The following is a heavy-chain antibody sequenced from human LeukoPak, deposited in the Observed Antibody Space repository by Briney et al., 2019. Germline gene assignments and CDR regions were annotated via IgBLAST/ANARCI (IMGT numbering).Heavy chain of an antibody. CDR2: IYHSGST. V-gene: IGHV4-4*02. D-gene: IGHD5-12*01. CDR1: GGSISSSNW. CDR3: ARAIVATILESYFDY. Sequence: SETLSLTCAVSGGSISSSNWWSWVRQPPGKGLEWIGEIYHSGSTNYNPSLKSRVTISVDKSKNQFSLKLSSVTAADTAVYYCARAIVATILESYFDYWGQGTLVTVSS. J-gene: IGHJ4*02.